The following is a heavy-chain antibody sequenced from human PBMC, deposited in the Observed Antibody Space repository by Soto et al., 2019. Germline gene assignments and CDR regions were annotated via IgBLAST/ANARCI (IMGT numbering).Heavy chain of an antibody. J-gene: IGHJ4*02. CDR2: ISGSGGST. V-gene: IGHV3-23*01. D-gene: IGHD4-17*01. CDR1: GCTCISYA. CDR3: AKRKDPTVTRALDY. Sequence: PGGSLRLSCAASGCTCISYAMSWVSQAPGKGLEWVSAISGSGGSTYYADSVKGRFTISRDNSKNTLYLQMNSLRAEDTAVYYCAKRKDPTVTRALDYWGQGTPVTVSS.